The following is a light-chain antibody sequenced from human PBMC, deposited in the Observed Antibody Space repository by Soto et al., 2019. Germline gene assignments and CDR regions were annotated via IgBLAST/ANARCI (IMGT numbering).Light chain of an antibody. V-gene: IGLV2-14*01. CDR3: SSYTSSITVV. Sequence: QSALTQPASVSGSPGQSITISCTGTSSDVGAYNSVSWYQQHPGKAPKLMIYEVSNRPLGVSNRFSGSKSGNTASLTISGLQAEDEADYYCSSYTSSITVVFGGGTKLTVL. CDR2: EVS. J-gene: IGLJ2*01. CDR1: SSDVGAYNS.